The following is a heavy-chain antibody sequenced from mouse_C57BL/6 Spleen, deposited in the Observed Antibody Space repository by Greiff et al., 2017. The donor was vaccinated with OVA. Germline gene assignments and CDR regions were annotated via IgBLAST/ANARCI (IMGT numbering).Heavy chain of an antibody. Sequence: QVQLQQSGAELARPGASVKLSCKASGYTFTSYGISWVKQRTGQGLEWIGEIYPRSGNTYYNEKFKGKATLTAEKSSSTAYMELRSLTSEDSAVYFCAREDTTVVALDYWGQGTTLTVSS. CDR3: AREDTTVVALDY. V-gene: IGHV1-81*01. J-gene: IGHJ2*01. CDR2: IYPRSGNT. CDR1: GYTFTSYG. D-gene: IGHD1-1*01.